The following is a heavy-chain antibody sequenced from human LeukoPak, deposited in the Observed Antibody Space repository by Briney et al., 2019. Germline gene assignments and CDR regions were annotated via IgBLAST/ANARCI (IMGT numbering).Heavy chain of an antibody. Sequence: SETLSLTCAVYGGSFSGYYWNWIRQPPGTGLEWIGEIDHSGSTHYNPSLKSRVTISVDTSKNQFSLKLSSVTAADTAVYYCARGVAAAGAFDIWGQGTMVTVSS. CDR1: GGSFSGYY. D-gene: IGHD6-13*01. V-gene: IGHV4-34*01. J-gene: IGHJ3*02. CDR3: ARGVAAAGAFDI. CDR2: IDHSGST.